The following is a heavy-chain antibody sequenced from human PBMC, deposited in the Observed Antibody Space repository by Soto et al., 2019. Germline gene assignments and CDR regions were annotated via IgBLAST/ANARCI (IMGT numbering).Heavy chain of an antibody. Sequence: ASVKGSCKASGYTFTGDYMHWVRQAPGQGLEWMGWINPNSGGTNYAQKFQGWVTMTRDTSISTAYMELSRLRSDDTAVYYCARVRSLTYFDYWGQGTLVTVSS. CDR3: ARVRSLTYFDY. CDR2: INPNSGGT. CDR1: GYTFTGDY. V-gene: IGHV1-2*04. J-gene: IGHJ4*02.